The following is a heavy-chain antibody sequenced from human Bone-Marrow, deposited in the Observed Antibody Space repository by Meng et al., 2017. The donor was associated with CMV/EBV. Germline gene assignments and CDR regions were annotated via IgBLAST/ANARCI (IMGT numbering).Heavy chain of an antibody. Sequence: GESLKISCAASGFTVSSNYMSWVRQAPGKGLEWVSVIYSGGSTYYADSVKGRFTISRDNSKNTLYLQMNSLRAEDTAVYYCARDGRGGNYYGMDVWGQGTTVTV. CDR1: GFTVSSNY. J-gene: IGHJ6*02. CDR3: ARDGRGGNYYGMDV. V-gene: IGHV3-53*01. CDR2: IYSGGST. D-gene: IGHD3-16*01.